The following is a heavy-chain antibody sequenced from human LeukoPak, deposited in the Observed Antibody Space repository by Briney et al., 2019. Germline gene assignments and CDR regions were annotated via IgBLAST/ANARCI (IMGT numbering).Heavy chain of an antibody. CDR3: ATGTQNWYFDL. CDR2: FDPEVGGT. CDR1: GKTLTEVA. Sequence: ASVKVSCKISGKTLTEVALHWVRQAPGKGLEWMGGFDPEVGGTIYAQKFQGRVTMTEDTSTDTAYMELSSLRSEDTAVYYCATGTQNWYFDLWGRGTLVTVSS. J-gene: IGHJ2*01. V-gene: IGHV1-24*01.